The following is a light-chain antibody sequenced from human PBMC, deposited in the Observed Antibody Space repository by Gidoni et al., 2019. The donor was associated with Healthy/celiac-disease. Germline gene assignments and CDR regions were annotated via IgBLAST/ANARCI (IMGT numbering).Light chain of an antibody. CDR3: QQSYSTSWT. CDR2: AAS. V-gene: IGKV1-39*01. Sequence: DSQMTQAPSSLSASVGDRVTITCRASQSISSDLTWYQQKPGKAPKLLIYAASSLQSGVPSRFSGSGSVTDFTLPFSSLQPEDFATYYCQQSYSTSWTFGQGTKVEIK. CDR1: QSISSD. J-gene: IGKJ1*01.